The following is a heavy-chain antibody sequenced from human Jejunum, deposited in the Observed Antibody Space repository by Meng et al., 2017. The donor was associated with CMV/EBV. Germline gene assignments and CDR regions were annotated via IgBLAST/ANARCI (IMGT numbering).Heavy chain of an antibody. J-gene: IGHJ5*02. CDR3: AREDGKTPRDWLDL. D-gene: IGHD4-17*01. V-gene: IGHV3-23*01. CDR1: GGSISGGDYY. Sequence: VQLKESGPGLVKPSQTLSLTCTVSGGSISGGDYYWSWIRQPPGKGLQWVSDISDSGTSTYYADSVKGRFIISRDNSKNTLSLQMNSLRAEDTAIYYCAREDGKTPRDWLDLWGQGTLVTVSS. CDR2: ISDSGTST.